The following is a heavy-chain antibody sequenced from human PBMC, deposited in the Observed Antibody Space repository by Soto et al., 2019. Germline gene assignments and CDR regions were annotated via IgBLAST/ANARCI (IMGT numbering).Heavy chain of an antibody. J-gene: IGHJ5*02. D-gene: IGHD3-9*01. CDR2: ISGYNCKT. Sequence: ASVKVSCKASAYTFTSYCIGWVGQAPGQGLEWVVWISGYNCKTKNARKVQDRVTMTTDGSSSTPNIELRSQRSNGGPVCYFGRDNEILAAYPDHWGQGTQVTVSS. CDR3: GRDNEILAAYPDH. V-gene: IGHV1-18*04. CDR1: AYTFTSYC.